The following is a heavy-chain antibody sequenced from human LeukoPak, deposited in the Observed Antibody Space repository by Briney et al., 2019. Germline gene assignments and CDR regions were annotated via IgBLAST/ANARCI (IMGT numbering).Heavy chain of an antibody. CDR1: GGSFSSSSYY. V-gene: IGHV4-39*01. D-gene: IGHD3-10*01. J-gene: IGHJ5*02. CDR3: VRTSGSYLKWFDP. CDR2: IYYSGST. Sequence: SETLSLTCTVSGGSFSSSSYYWGWIRPPPGKGLEWIGSIYYSGSTYYTPSLKSRVTISVDTSQNQFSLKLSSVTATDTAVYYCVRTSGSYLKWFDPWGQGTLVTVSS.